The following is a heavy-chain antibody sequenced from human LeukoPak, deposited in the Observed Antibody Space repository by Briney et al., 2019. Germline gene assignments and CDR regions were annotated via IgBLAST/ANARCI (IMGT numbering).Heavy chain of an antibody. Sequence: GGSLRLSCAASGFTFSRYAMAWVRQAPGKGPDWVSSISSSPTDIYDADSVKGRFTISRDNSKNSLYLQMNSLRVEDTAVYYCARIHDGTPTPSFDCWGQGTLVTVSS. CDR3: ARIHDGTPTPSFDC. CDR1: GFTFSRYA. CDR2: ISSSPTDI. V-gene: IGHV3-21*01. J-gene: IGHJ4*02. D-gene: IGHD1-26*01.